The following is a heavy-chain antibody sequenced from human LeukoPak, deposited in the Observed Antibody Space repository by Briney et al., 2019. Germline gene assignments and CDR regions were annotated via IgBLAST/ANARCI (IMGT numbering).Heavy chain of an antibody. V-gene: IGHV3-15*01. Sequence: GGSLRLSCAASGFTFSNAWMSWVRQAPGKGLEWVGRIKSKTDGGTTDYAAPVKGRFTISRDDPKNTLYLQMNSLITEDTAVYYCTTPGGDYEGYFDYWGQGTLVTVSS. J-gene: IGHJ4*02. CDR1: GFTFSNAW. CDR2: IKSKTDGGTT. CDR3: TTPGGDYEGYFDY. D-gene: IGHD4-17*01.